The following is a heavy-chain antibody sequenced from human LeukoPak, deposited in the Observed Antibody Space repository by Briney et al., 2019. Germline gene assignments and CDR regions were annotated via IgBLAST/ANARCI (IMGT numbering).Heavy chain of an antibody. CDR3: ARQTAMGRSGDY. CDR1: GYSFTSYW. Sequence: LGASLKISCKASGYSFTSYWIGWVRHMPGKGLEWMGIIDPSDSETRYTPSFQGQVTISVDKSLTTAYLQWNSLKASDTAMYYCARQTAMGRSGDYWGQGTLVTVSS. D-gene: IGHD7-27*01. CDR2: IDPSDSET. V-gene: IGHV5-51*01. J-gene: IGHJ4*02.